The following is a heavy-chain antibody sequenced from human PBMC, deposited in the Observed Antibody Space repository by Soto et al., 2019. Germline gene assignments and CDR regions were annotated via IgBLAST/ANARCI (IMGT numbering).Heavy chain of an antibody. CDR3: SRALDY. CDR2: INQDGSEK. V-gene: IGHV3-7*01. Sequence: PGGSLRLSCVASGFTFSSYWMDWVRQAPGKGLEWVANINQDGSEKNYVDSVKGRFTISRDNAKNSLYLQMSSLTAEDSALYYCSRALDYWGQGALVTVSS. CDR1: GFTFSSYW. J-gene: IGHJ4*02.